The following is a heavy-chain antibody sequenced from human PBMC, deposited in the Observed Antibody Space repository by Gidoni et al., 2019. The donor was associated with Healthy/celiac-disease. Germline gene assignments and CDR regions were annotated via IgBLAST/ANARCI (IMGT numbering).Heavy chain of an antibody. V-gene: IGHV3-64D*09. J-gene: IGHJ4*02. D-gene: IGHD3-22*01. Sequence: EVQLVESGGALVQPRGALGLACSASGFTFRSYAMHWVRQAPGKGLEYVSAISSNGGSTYYADSVKGRFTISRDNSKNTLYLQMSSLRAEDTAVYYCVKDLIGTNYYDSSGEHDYWGQGTLVTVSS. CDR3: VKDLIGTNYYDSSGEHDY. CDR2: ISSNGGST. CDR1: GFTFRSYA.